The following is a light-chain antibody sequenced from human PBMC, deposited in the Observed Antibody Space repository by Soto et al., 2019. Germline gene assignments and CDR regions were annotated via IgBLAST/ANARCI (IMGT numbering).Light chain of an antibody. CDR2: EVT. Sequence: QSALTQPASVSGSPGQSITISCTGTSGDIGSYNRVSWYQQHPGKAPKLIIYEVTDRPSGVSNRFSGSKSGNTASLTISGLQAADEAEYYCSSYTKINTWFCVFGTGTKVTVL. CDR3: SSYTKINTWFCV. J-gene: IGLJ1*01. V-gene: IGLV2-14*01. CDR1: SGDIGSYNR.